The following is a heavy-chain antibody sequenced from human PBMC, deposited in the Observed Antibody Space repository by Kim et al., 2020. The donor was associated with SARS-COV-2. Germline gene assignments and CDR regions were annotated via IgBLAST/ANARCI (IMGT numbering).Heavy chain of an antibody. D-gene: IGHD6-19*01. Sequence: GGSLRLSCETSGFIFTNYGLHWVRQAPGKGMEWLGVISYDGQNIYYAESVKGRFTISRDNSKTTVSLRMNGLTPEDTAVYFCASDESAVADYWGPGTLVSVSS. CDR1: GFIFTNYG. CDR2: ISYDGQNI. J-gene: IGHJ4*02. CDR3: ASDESAVADY. V-gene: IGHV3-30*03.